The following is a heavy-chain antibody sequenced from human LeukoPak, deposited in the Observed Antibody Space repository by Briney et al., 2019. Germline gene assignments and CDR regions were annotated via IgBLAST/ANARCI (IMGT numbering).Heavy chain of an antibody. CDR2: INHSGST. CDR3: ARNSYYYYMDV. J-gene: IGHJ6*03. V-gene: IGHV4-34*01. CDR1: GGSFSGYY. D-gene: IGHD1-7*01. Sequence: PSETLSLTCAVYGGSFSGYYWSWIRQPPGKGLEWIGEINHSGSTNYNPSLKSRVTISVDTSKNQFSLKLSSVTAADTAVYYCARNSYYYYMDVCGKGTTVTVSS.